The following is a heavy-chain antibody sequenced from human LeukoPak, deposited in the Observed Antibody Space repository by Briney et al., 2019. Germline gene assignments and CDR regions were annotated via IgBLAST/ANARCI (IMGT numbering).Heavy chain of an antibody. Sequence: PSETLSLTCTVSGGSISSYYWSWIRQPPGKGLEWIGYIYYSGSTNYNPSLKSRVTISVDTSKNQFSLKLSSVTAADTAVYYCARDLTVVVPAAPYYYYYGMDVWGQGTTVTVSS. CDR1: GGSISSYY. CDR2: IYYSGST. CDR3: ARDLTVVVPAAPYYYYYGMDV. J-gene: IGHJ6*02. D-gene: IGHD2-2*01. V-gene: IGHV4-59*01.